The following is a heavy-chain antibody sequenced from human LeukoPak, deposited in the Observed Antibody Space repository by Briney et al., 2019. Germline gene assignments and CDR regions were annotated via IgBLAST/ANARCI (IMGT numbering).Heavy chain of an antibody. CDR3: VKEGGIVGDEY. V-gene: IGHV3-23*01. Sequence: GGSLRLSCAASGFTFSSYAMSWVRQAPGKGLEWVSAISGSGGSTYYADSVKGRFTISRDNSKNTLYLQMNSLRVEDTAIYYCVKEGGIVGDEYWGQGALVTVSS. CDR2: ISGSGGST. D-gene: IGHD1-26*01. CDR1: GFTFSSYA. J-gene: IGHJ4*02.